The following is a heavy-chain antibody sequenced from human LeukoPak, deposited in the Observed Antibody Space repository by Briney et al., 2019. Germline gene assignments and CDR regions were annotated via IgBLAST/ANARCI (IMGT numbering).Heavy chain of an antibody. V-gene: IGHV4-59*01. Sequence: SETLSLTCTISGXSIRSYYWNWIRQPPGKGLEWIGYIYYSGSANYNPSLKSRVTISLDTSKNQFSLKLSSVTAADTAVYYCARDRDDAFDIWGQGTMVAVSS. CDR2: IYYSGSA. CDR3: ARDRDDAFDI. J-gene: IGHJ3*02. CDR1: GXSIRSYY.